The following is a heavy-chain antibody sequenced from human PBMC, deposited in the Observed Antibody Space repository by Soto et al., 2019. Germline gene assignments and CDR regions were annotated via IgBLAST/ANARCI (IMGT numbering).Heavy chain of an antibody. CDR3: ARGSRGGYYQANWFDP. D-gene: IGHD3-3*01. CDR1: GGSISSYY. J-gene: IGHJ5*02. Sequence: QVQLQESGPGLVKPSETLSLTCTVSGGSISSYYWSWIRQPPGKGLEWIGYIYYSGSTNYNPSLKSRVTISVDTSKNQFSLKLSSVTAADTAVYYCARGSRGGYYQANWFDPWGQGTLVTVSS. CDR2: IYYSGST. V-gene: IGHV4-59*01.